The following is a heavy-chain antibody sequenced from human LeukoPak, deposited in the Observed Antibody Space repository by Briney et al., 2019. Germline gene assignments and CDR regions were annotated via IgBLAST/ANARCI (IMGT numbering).Heavy chain of an antibody. CDR2: IKQDGSEK. D-gene: IGHD1-26*01. V-gene: IGHV3-7*05. CDR3: ARGGTYYYHYFGY. Sequence: GGSLRLSCVASGFTFRSYWMNWVRQAPGKGLEWVANIKQDGSEKYYVDSVKGRFTISRDNAKSSLYLQMNSLGAEDTAVYYCARGGTYYYHYFGYWGQGTLVTVSS. CDR1: GFTFRSYW. J-gene: IGHJ4*02.